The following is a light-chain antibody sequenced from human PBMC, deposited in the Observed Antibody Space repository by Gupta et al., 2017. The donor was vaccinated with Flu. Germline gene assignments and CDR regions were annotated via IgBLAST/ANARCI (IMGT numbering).Light chain of an antibody. CDR1: QGMKHY. CDR3: QSENNCPGT. CDR2: GTS. V-gene: IGKV3-15*01. Sequence: PAPWVVARGERATLSCSARQGMKHYVARYQQKPGQAPMLLIYGTSTSATGFPARFRGSGFGTEFTLTISSRQSEDFAVYYCQSENNCPGTFGQGTKVEIK. J-gene: IGKJ1*01.